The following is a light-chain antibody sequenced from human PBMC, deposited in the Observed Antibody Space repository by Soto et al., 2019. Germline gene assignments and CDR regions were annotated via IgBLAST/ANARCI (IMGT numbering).Light chain of an antibody. CDR3: QQYGTSEII. Sequence: EFVLTHSPDTLSLSPGEKAALSCLASQTVRNNYLAWYQQKPGQAPRLLIYDASSRATGIPDRFSGGGSGTDFTLTITRLEPEDFAVFYCQQYGTSEIIFGQGTRLEIK. CDR1: QTVRNNY. CDR2: DAS. J-gene: IGKJ5*01. V-gene: IGKV3-20*01.